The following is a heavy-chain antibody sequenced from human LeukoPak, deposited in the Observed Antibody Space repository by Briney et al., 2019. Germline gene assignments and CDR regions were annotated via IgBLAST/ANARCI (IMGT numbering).Heavy chain of an antibody. CDR3: ARGDYDYVWGSYRPLDY. J-gene: IGHJ4*02. Sequence: SETLSLTCTVSGGSISSYYWSWIRQPAGKGLEWIGRIYTSGSTNYNPSLKSRVTVSVDTSKNQFSLKLSSVTAADTAVYYCARGDYDYVWGSYRPLDYWGQGTLVTVSS. V-gene: IGHV4-4*07. CDR1: GGSISSYY. CDR2: IYTSGST. D-gene: IGHD3-16*02.